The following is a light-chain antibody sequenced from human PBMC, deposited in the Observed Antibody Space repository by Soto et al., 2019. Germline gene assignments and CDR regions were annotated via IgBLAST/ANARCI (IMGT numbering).Light chain of an antibody. CDR2: AAS. V-gene: IGKV1-8*01. J-gene: IGKJ1*01. CDR1: QSISSY. Sequence: IPMTQSPSSLSESVPDRVTITCRASQSISSYLTWYQQKPGKAPKLLIYAASTLPSEVPSRFSGSGSGTDFTLTSSCLQSEDFATYYCQQYDSYPRTFGQGTKVDIK. CDR3: QQYDSYPRT.